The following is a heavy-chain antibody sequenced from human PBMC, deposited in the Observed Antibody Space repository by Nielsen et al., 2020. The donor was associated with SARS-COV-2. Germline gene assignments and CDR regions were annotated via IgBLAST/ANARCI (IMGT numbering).Heavy chain of an antibody. CDR1: GFTFSSYA. D-gene: IGHD4-23*01. Sequence: GESLKISCAASGFTFSSYAMHWVRQAPGKGLEWVAVISYDGSNKYYADSVKGRFTISRDNSKNTLYLQMNSLRAEDTAVYYCARDQVYGGNSYDAFDIWGQGTMVTASS. CDR2: ISYDGSNK. CDR3: ARDQVYGGNSYDAFDI. J-gene: IGHJ3*02. V-gene: IGHV3-30*04.